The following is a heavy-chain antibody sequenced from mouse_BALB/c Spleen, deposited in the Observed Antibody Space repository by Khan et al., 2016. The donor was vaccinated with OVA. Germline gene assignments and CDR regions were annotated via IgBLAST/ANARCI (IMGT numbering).Heavy chain of an antibody. CDR3: ARQRYDHYYIIDY. D-gene: IGHD2-3*01. V-gene: IGHV2-6-1*01. CDR2: IWSDGST. J-gene: IGHJ4*01. CDR1: GFSLTDYG. Sequence: VQLQESGPGLVAPSQSLSITCNISGFSLTDYGVHWVRQPPGKGLEWLVVIWSDGSTTYNSAHKSRLSIIKDNSKSQIFLKMNSLQTDYKDMYDCARQRYDHYYIIDYWGQGTSVTVS.